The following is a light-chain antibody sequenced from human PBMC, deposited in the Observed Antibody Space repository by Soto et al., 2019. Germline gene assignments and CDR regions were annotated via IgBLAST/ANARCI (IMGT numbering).Light chain of an antibody. V-gene: IGLV2-14*03. CDR1: SSDIGGYNY. CDR3: SSYTTSSTLV. CDR2: DVF. Sequence: QSALTQPASVSGSPGQSITISCTGTSSDIGGYNYVSWYQHHPAKAPKLIIFDVFSRPSGVSNRFSGSKSGNTASLTISGLQADDEADYYCSSYTTSSTLVFGGGTKLTVL. J-gene: IGLJ3*02.